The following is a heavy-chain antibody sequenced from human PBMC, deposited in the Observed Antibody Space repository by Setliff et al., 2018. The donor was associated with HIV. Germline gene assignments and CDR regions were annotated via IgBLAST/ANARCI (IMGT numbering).Heavy chain of an antibody. CDR2: ISGLGGGTI. CDR3: ARGRVLEWLLNH. J-gene: IGHJ4*02. Sequence: PGGSLRLSCATSGFTFDSYSIIWVRQAPGKGLEWVSYISGLGGGTIYYADSVKGRFTISRDNDKNSVHLQMTSLRAEDTAVYYCARGRVLEWLLNHWGQGTRVTVSS. CDR1: GFTFDSYS. D-gene: IGHD3-3*01. V-gene: IGHV3-48*01.